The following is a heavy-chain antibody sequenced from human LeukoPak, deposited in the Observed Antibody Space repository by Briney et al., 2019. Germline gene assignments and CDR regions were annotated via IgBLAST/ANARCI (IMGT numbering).Heavy chain of an antibody. CDR3: AKPVTYGSGSSGDY. Sequence: GGSLRLSCAASGFTVSGNYMSWVRQAPGKGLEWVSAISGSGGSTYYADSVKGRFTISRDNSKNTLYLQMNSLRAEDTAVYYCAKPVTYGSGSSGDYWGQGTLVTVSS. D-gene: IGHD3-10*01. CDR2: ISGSGGST. J-gene: IGHJ4*02. CDR1: GFTVSGNY. V-gene: IGHV3-23*01.